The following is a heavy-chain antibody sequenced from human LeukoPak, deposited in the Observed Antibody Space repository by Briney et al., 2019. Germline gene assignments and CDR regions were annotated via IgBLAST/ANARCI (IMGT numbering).Heavy chain of an antibody. CDR1: GCTYSSSW. CDR3: ARNYAYNHFDY. V-gene: IGHV3-7*01. Sequence: GGSLSLSCPVSGCTYSSSWMNWVRPAPARVLEWVATMNSYGGQKAYVYSVKGRFTISRDNAKNSLYLQMTSLRAEDTAVYYCARNYAYNHFDYWGQGTLVTVSS. CDR2: MNSYGGQK. J-gene: IGHJ4*02. D-gene: IGHD5-24*01.